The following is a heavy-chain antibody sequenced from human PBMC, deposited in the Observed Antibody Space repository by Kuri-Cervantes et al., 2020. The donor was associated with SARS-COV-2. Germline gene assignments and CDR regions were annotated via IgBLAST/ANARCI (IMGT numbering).Heavy chain of an antibody. CDR1: GFTFSSYS. D-gene: IGHD4-11*01. V-gene: IGHV3-23*01. Sequence: GGSLRLSCAASGFTFSSYSMNWVRQAPGKGLEWVSAISGSGGSTYYADSVKGRFTISRDNSKNTLYLQMNSLRAEDTAVYYCAKGGTVTIFDYWGQGTLVTVSS. CDR2: ISGSGGST. CDR3: AKGGTVTIFDY. J-gene: IGHJ4*02.